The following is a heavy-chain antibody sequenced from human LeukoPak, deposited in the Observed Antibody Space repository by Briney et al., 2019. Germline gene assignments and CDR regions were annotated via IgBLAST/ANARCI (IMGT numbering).Heavy chain of an antibody. CDR3: ARDGGLRGGDWFDP. CDR2: IYYSGST. V-gene: IGHV4-61*01. CDR1: GGSVSSGSYY. Sequence: KPSETLSLTCTVSGGSVSSGSYYWSWIRQPPGKGLEWIGYIYYSGSTNYNPSLKSRVTISVDTSKNQFSLKLSSVTAADTAVYYCARDGGLRGGDWFDPWGQGTLVTVSS. D-gene: IGHD3-16*01. J-gene: IGHJ5*02.